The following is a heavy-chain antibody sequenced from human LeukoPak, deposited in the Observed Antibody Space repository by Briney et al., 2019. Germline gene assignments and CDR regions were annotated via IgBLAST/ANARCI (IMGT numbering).Heavy chain of an antibody. D-gene: IGHD2-15*01. V-gene: IGHV4-34*01. CDR1: GGSFSGYY. Sequence: SETLSLTCAVYGGSFSGYYWSWIRQPPGKGLEWIGEINHSGSTNYNPSLKSRVTISVDTSKNQFSLKLSSVTAADTAVYYCARHRVYCSGGSCYGGWFDPWGQGTLVTVSS. J-gene: IGHJ5*02. CDR3: ARHRVYCSGGSCYGGWFDP. CDR2: INHSGST.